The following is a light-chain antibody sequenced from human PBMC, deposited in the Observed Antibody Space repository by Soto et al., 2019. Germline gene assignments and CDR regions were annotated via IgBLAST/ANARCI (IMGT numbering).Light chain of an antibody. J-gene: IGLJ3*02. CDR3: AVWDQSLTGWV. CDR1: SSNIGSHF. CDR2: RDG. V-gene: IGLV1-47*01. Sequence: QSVLTQPPSASGTPGQSLTISCSGSSSNIGSHFVYCYQHLPGTAPKLLIFRDGQRPSGVPPRFFGSKSGTSASLAITGLRSEDEADYYCAVWDQSLTGWVFGGGTKLTVL.